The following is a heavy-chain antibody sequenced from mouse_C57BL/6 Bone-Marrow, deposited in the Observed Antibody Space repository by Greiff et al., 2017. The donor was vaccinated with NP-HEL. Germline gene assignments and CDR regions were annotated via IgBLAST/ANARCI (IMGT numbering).Heavy chain of an antibody. CDR3: APIPAWFAY. J-gene: IGHJ3*01. V-gene: IGHV1-4*01. CDR1: GYTFTSYT. Sequence: QVQLKESGAELARPGASVKMSCKASGYTFTSYTMHWVKQRPGQGLEWIGYINPSSGYTKYNQKFKDKATLTADKSSSTAYMQLSSLTSEDSAVYYCAPIPAWFAYWGQGTLVTVSA. CDR2: INPSSGYT.